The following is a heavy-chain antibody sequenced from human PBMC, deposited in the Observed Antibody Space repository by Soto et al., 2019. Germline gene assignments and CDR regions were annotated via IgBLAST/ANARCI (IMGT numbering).Heavy chain of an antibody. CDR3: ARGHCSSTSCYGSDYYYGLDV. Sequence: ASVKVSCKASGYTFTGYYMHWVRQAPGQGLEWMGWINPNSGDTSYAQKFQGRVTMTRDTSITTAYMELSRLRSDDTAVYYCARGHCSSTSCYGSDYYYGLDVWGQGTTVTVSS. J-gene: IGHJ6*02. D-gene: IGHD2-2*01. CDR2: INPNSGDT. V-gene: IGHV1-2*02. CDR1: GYTFTGYY.